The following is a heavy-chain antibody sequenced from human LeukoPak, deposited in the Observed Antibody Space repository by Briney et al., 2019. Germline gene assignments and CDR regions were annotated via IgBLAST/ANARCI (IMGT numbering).Heavy chain of an antibody. D-gene: IGHD2-2*01. CDR2: IRSKANSYAT. CDR3: TRHDQGLDY. V-gene: IGHV3-73*01. Sequence: GGSLRLSCAASGFTFSGSAMHWVRQAAGKGLEGVGRIRSKANSYATAYAASVKGRFTISRDDSKNTAYLQMNSLKTEDTAVYYCTRHDQGLDYWGQGTLVTVSS. J-gene: IGHJ4*02. CDR1: GFTFSGSA.